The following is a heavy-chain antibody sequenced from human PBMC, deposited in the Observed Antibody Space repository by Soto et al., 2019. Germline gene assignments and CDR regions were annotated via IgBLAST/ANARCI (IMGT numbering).Heavy chain of an antibody. J-gene: IGHJ6*02. CDR1: GYTFSRSG. V-gene: IGHV1-18*01. Sequence: QVQLVQSGAEVRKPGASVKVSCKTSGYTFSRSGISWVRQAPGQGLEWMGWISTYNGDANYAQKLQGRVTMTTDTSTSTAFMELGSLTSNDTAVYYCARSGAVPCDYYGLDDWGQGTTVTVSS. CDR2: ISTYNGDA. CDR3: ARSGAVPCDYYGLDD. D-gene: IGHD1-26*01.